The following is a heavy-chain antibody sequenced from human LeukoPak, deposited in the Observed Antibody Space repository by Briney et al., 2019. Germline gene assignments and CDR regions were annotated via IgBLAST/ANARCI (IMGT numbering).Heavy chain of an antibody. J-gene: IGHJ6*02. Sequence: PSETLSLTCTVAGGSISSCAYWWIWLRPGPGLGLEWIRYVCYGGDTYHNTSLRSRVNLSVDRAKNQFSLNLRSVTAADTAVYFCARGDNTSSPYFGNCLDVWFRGTTVSVSS. CDR1: GGSISSCAYW. D-gene: IGHD1-1*01. CDR2: VCYGGDT. CDR3: ARGDNTSSPYFGNCLDV. V-gene: IGHV4-31*03.